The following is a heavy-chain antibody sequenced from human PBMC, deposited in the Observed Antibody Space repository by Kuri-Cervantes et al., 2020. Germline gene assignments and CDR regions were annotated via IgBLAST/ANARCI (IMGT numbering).Heavy chain of an antibody. D-gene: IGHD2-15*01. CDR1: GFTFSKAW. CDR2: ISSSSSYI. J-gene: IGHJ4*02. V-gene: IGHV3-21*01. CDR3: ARLGYNFDY. Sequence: GESLKISCAASGFTFSKAWMTWVRQAPGKGLEWVSSISSSSSYIYYADSVKGRFTISRDNAKNSLYLQMNSLRAEDTAVYYCARLGYNFDYWGQGTLVTVSS.